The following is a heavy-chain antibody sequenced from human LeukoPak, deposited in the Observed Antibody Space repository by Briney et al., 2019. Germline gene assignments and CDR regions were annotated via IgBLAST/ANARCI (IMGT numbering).Heavy chain of an antibody. CDR1: GFSFGDYV. Sequence: GGSLRLSCTASGFSFGDYVMSWVRQIPGKGLEWVGRIESKTDGGTTDYAAPVKGRFTISRDDSTNTPYLQMNSLKSEDTAVYYCTTYGSGRKFDYWGQGILVTVSS. CDR3: TTYGSGRKFDY. J-gene: IGHJ4*02. CDR2: IESKTDGGTT. D-gene: IGHD3-10*01. V-gene: IGHV3-15*04.